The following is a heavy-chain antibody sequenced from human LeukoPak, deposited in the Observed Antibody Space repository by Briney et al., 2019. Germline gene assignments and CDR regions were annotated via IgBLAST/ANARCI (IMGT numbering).Heavy chain of an antibody. CDR3: ARDPAYGALDY. CDR1: GFTFSSHY. J-gene: IGHJ4*02. Sequence: GGSLRLSCAASGFTFSSHYMTWVRQTPGKGLEWVANIKPDGSEKVYGDSVKGRFSISRDNAKNSLYLQMNSLRADDTAVYYCARDPAYGALDYWGQGTRVTVSS. V-gene: IGHV3-7*01. CDR2: IKPDGSEK. D-gene: IGHD4-17*01.